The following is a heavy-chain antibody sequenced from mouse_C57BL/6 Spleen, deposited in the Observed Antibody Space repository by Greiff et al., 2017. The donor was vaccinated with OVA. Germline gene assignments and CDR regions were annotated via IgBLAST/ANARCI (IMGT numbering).Heavy chain of an antibody. J-gene: IGHJ2*01. V-gene: IGHV5-9*01. CDR1: GFTFSSYT. Sequence: EVKLVESGGGLVKPGGSLKLSCAASGFTFSSYTMSWVRQTPEKRLEWVATISGGGGNTYYPDSVKGRFTISGDKANNTLYLQISSLRSEDTALYYCARDEGDYDLDYWGQGTTLTVSS. CDR2: ISGGGGNT. CDR3: ARDEGDYDLDY. D-gene: IGHD2-4*01.